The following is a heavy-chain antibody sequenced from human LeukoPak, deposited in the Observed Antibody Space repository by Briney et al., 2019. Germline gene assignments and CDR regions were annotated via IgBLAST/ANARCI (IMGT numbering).Heavy chain of an antibody. D-gene: IGHD6-25*01. CDR2: INLNAVTT. Sequence: ASVKVSCKASGYTFTSYGISWMRQAPGQGLEWVGIINLNAVTTRYAQKFQGRITVTRDTSTSTVYMELSSLRSEDTAVYFCAREGAAEAKNFDYWGQGTLVIVSS. J-gene: IGHJ4*02. V-gene: IGHV1-46*01. CDR1: GYTFTSYG. CDR3: AREGAAEAKNFDY.